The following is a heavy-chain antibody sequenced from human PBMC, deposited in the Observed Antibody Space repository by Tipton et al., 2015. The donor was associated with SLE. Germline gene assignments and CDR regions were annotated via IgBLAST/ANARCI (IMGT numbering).Heavy chain of an antibody. CDR3: ARGGVTGYYYMDV. J-gene: IGHJ6*03. CDR1: GGSFSGYY. CDR2: INHSGST. Sequence: TLSLTCAVYGGSFSGYYWSWIRQPPGKGLEWIGEINHSGSTNYNPSLKSRVTIPVDTSKNQFSLKLSSVTAADTAVYYCARGGVTGYYYMDVWGKGTTVTVSS. V-gene: IGHV4-34*01. D-gene: IGHD2-21*02.